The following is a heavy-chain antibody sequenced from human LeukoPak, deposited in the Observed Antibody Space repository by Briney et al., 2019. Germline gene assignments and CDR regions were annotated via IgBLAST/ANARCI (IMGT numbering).Heavy chain of an antibody. CDR3: ARSVLTSSSSYFDL. CDR2: IDPSGSFT. CDR1: GYTFTSYY. V-gene: IGHV1-46*04. D-gene: IGHD6-6*01. Sequence: ASVKVSCKASGYTFTSYYMHWVRQAPGQGLEWMGIIDPSGSFTSYTQKLQGRVTMTRDTSTSTVYMELSSLRSEDTAVYYCARSVLTSSSSYFDLWGRGTLVTVSS. J-gene: IGHJ2*01.